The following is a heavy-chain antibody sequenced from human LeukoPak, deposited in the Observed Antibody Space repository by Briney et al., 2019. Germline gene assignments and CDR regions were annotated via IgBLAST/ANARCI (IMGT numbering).Heavy chain of an antibody. Sequence: GSLRLSCTASGFTFGDYAMSWVRQAPGKGLEWVSFIRTKAYGGTTEYAASVKGRFTISRDDSKSIAYLQMNSLKTEDTAVYYCTKGGAGDYWGQGTLVTVSS. J-gene: IGHJ4*02. D-gene: IGHD1-26*01. CDR3: TKGGAGDY. CDR2: IRTKAYGGTT. CDR1: GFTFGDYA. V-gene: IGHV3-49*04.